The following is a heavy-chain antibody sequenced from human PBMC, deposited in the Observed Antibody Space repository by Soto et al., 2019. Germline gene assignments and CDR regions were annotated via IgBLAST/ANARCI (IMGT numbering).Heavy chain of an antibody. CDR2: IIPIFGTA. J-gene: IGHJ6*04. D-gene: IGHD6-13*01. CDR1: GGTFSSYA. CDR3: ARDRMDSSSFNSLYYYHGMDV. Sequence: GASVRVSCKASGGTFSSYAISWVRQAPGQGLEWMGGIIPIFGTANYAQKFQGRVTITADESPSTAYMELSSLRSEATAVYYCARDRMDSSSFNSLYYYHGMDVWGEGTTVTVSS. V-gene: IGHV1-69*13.